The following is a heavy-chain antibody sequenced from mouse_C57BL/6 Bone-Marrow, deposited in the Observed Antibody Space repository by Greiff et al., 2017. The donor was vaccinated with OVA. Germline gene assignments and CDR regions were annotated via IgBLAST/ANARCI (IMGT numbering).Heavy chain of an antibody. CDR2: IRSKSNNYAT. J-gene: IGHJ1*03. Sequence: EVHLVESGGGLVQPKGSLKLSCAASGFSFNTYAMNWVRQAPGKGLEWVARIRSKSNNYATYYADSVKDRFTISRDDSESMLYLQMNNLKTEDTAMYYCVRQDGYLRYFDVWGTGTTVTVSS. CDR1: GFSFNTYA. V-gene: IGHV10-1*01. D-gene: IGHD2-3*01. CDR3: VRQDGYLRYFDV.